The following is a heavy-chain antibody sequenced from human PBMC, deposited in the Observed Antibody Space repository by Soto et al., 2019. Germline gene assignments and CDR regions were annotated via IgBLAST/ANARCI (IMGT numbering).Heavy chain of an antibody. CDR3: ARVRGDAFDI. Sequence: GGSLRLSCAASGFTFSSYWMHWVRQAPGKGLVWVSRINSDGSSTSYADSVKGRFTISRDNAKNTLYLQMNSLRAEDSAVYFWARVRGDAFDIWGQGTMVTVSS. CDR1: GFTFSSYW. V-gene: IGHV3-74*01. CDR2: INSDGSST. D-gene: IGHD3-10*01. J-gene: IGHJ3*02.